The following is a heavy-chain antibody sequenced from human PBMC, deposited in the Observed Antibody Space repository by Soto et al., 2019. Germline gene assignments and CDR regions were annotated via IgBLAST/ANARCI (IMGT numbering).Heavy chain of an antibody. CDR2: IKNKADGGTA. D-gene: IGHD3-16*01. CDR3: AASLITGY. CDR1: GFNFINAG. V-gene: IGHV3-15*01. Sequence: EVQLVESGGGLVKPGGSLRLSCAASGFNFINAGMYWVRQAPGKGLEWVGRIKNKADGGTAEYAAPVKGRFTISKDEPKNTFFLQMDSLKTEDTALDYCAASLITGYGGQGTLVTVSP. J-gene: IGHJ4*02.